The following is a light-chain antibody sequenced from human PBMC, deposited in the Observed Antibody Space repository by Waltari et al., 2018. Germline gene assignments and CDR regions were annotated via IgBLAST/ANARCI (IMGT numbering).Light chain of an antibody. V-gene: IGKV1-5*03. CDR2: KAS. CDR3: QQYNNYPYT. Sequence: DIQMTQSPSTLSASVGDRVTITCRASQSIGSWLAWYQQKPGKAPNLLIYKASSSESGVPSRCYGSGSGTEFTLTISSLQPDDFATYYCQQYNNYPYTFGQGTKLQIK. J-gene: IGKJ2*01. CDR1: QSIGSW.